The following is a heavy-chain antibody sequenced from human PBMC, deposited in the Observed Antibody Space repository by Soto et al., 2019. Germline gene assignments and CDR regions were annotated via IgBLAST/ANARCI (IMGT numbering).Heavy chain of an antibody. CDR1: GFTFGSYW. J-gene: IGHJ4*02. CDR2: IKQDGSAK. V-gene: IGHV3-7*01. Sequence: EVQLVESGGGLVQPGGSLRLSCAASGFTFGSYWMSWVRQAPGKGLEWVANIKQDGSAKYYVDSVKGRFTISRDIAKNSLYLQLNSPRAEDTAVYYCARGFYSSRWTPFDYRGQGTLVTVSS. CDR3: ARGFYSSRWTPFDY. D-gene: IGHD6-19*01.